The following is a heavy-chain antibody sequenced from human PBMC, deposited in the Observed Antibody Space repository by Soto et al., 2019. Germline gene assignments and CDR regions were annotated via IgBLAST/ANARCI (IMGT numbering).Heavy chain of an antibody. Sequence: VESLKISSKGSGYSCISYWIGWVRQMTGKGLEWMGIIYPGDSDTRYSPSFQGQVTISADKSISTAYLQWSSLKASDTAMYYCASPYGSGSYYNADDAFDIWGQGTMVTVS. D-gene: IGHD3-10*01. J-gene: IGHJ3*02. CDR1: GYSCISYW. CDR2: IYPGDSDT. CDR3: ASPYGSGSYYNADDAFDI. V-gene: IGHV5-51*01.